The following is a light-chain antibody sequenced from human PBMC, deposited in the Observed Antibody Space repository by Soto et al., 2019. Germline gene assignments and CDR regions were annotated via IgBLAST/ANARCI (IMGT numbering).Light chain of an antibody. Sequence: EVVLTQSPGTLSLSPGAGATLSCRASQGVNNYLAWYKQKAGQAPRVLIYDASNRATGIPARFSGAGSGTDFTLTLRSLEPEEFAVDDCQQRSNWPTFGQGTKVDIK. CDR3: QQRSNWPT. CDR1: QGVNNY. CDR2: DAS. J-gene: IGKJ1*01. V-gene: IGKV3-11*01.